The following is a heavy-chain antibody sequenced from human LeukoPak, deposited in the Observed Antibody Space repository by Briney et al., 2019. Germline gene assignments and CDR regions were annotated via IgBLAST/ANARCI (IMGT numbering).Heavy chain of an antibody. D-gene: IGHD3-16*02. Sequence: ASVKVSCKASGYTFNSYGISWVRQAPGQGLEWMGWVSAYNGHTNYAQKFQGRVTMTTDTSTSTASMELRSLRSDDTAVYYCARQGQISAFDIWGQGNLVIVSS. V-gene: IGHV1-18*01. J-gene: IGHJ4*02. CDR2: VSAYNGHT. CDR3: ARQGQISAFDI. CDR1: GYTFNSYG.